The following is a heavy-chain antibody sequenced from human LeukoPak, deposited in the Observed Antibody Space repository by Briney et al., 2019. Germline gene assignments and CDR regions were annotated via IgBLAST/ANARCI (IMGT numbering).Heavy chain of an antibody. CDR2: ISSSSSTI. D-gene: IGHD2-8*01. Sequence: PGGSLRPSCAASGFTFSSYSMNWVRQAPGKGLEWVSYISSSSSTIYYADSVKGRFTISRDNAKNSLYLQMNSLRAEDTAVYFCARTLTNGWPTTPGDASDIWGQGTMVTVSS. V-gene: IGHV3-48*04. CDR3: ARTLTNGWPTTPGDASDI. J-gene: IGHJ3*02. CDR1: GFTFSSYS.